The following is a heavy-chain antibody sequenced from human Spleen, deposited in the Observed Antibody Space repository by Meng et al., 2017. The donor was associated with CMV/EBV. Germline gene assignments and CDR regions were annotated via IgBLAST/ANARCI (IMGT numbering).Heavy chain of an antibody. V-gene: IGHV3-23*01. CDR3: AKDRDSYGYTNWFDP. CDR1: GFTFSSYA. Sequence: GESLKISCAASGFTFSSYAMSWVRQAPGKGLEWVSAIRGSGGTTYYADSVKGLFTISRDNSKNTLYLQMNSLRAEDTAVYYCAKDRDSYGYTNWFDPWGQGTLVTVSS. J-gene: IGHJ5*02. D-gene: IGHD5-18*01. CDR2: IRGSGGTT.